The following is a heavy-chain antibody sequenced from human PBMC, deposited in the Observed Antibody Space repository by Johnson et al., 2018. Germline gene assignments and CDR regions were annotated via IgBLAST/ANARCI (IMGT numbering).Heavy chain of an antibody. D-gene: IGHD4-17*01. CDR2: IYQSGYT. Sequence: QVQLQESGPGLVKPSETLSLTCTVSGGSISSYFWSWIRQPPGKGLEWIGYIYQSGYTNYNPSLRGRVTISVDTSKNQFSLRLSSVTAAATAVYFCARGLRPTPYYFEYWGQGTLVTFSS. CDR1: GGSISSYF. CDR3: ARGLRPTPYYFEY. V-gene: IGHV4-59*01. J-gene: IGHJ4*02.